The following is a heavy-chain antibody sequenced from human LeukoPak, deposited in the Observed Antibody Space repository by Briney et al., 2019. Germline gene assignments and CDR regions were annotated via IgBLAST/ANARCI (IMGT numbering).Heavy chain of an antibody. V-gene: IGHV4-59*01. D-gene: IGHD6-13*01. CDR1: GGSISSYY. CDR3: ARSPVWQQLAHFDY. CDR2: IYYSGST. Sequence: PSETLSLTCTVSGGSISSYYWSWIRQPPGKGLEWIGYIYYSGSTNYNPSLKSRVTISVDTSKNQFSLKLSSVTAADTAVYYCARSPVWQQLAHFDYWGQGTLVTVPS. J-gene: IGHJ4*02.